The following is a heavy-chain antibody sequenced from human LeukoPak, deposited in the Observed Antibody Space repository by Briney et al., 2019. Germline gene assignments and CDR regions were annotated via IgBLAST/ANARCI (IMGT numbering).Heavy chain of an antibody. Sequence: SETLSLTCAVYGGSFSGYYWSWIRQPPGKGLEWIGSIYYSGSTYYNPSLKSRVTISVDTSKNQFSLKLSSVTAADTAVYYCAGKAYSDWFDPWGQGTLVTVSS. CDR2: IYYSGST. V-gene: IGHV4-34*01. J-gene: IGHJ5*02. CDR1: GGSFSGYY. D-gene: IGHD2-15*01. CDR3: AGKAYSDWFDP.